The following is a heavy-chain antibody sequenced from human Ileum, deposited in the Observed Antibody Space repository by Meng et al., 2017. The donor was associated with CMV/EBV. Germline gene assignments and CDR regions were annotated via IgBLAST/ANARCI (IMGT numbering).Heavy chain of an antibody. D-gene: IGHD1-26*01. CDR3: ARDLTNKWFYY. Sequence: QVQLQESGPGLVKPAETLSLTCTASGAPISSGSHSWAWFRQPPGKRLEWIGSMYFSGIADYNPSLKSRVIISLHATQKQFSLRLTSVTAADSAVYFCARDLTNKWFYYWGQGTLVTVSS. V-gene: IGHV4-39*07. CDR2: MYFSGIA. J-gene: IGHJ4*02. CDR1: GAPISSGSHS.